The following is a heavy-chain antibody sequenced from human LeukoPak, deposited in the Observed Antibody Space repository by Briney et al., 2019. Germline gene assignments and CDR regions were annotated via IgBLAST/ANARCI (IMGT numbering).Heavy chain of an antibody. V-gene: IGHV1-69*05. CDR2: IIPIFGTA. J-gene: IGHJ4*02. Sequence: GASEKVSCKASGGTFSSYAISWVRQAPGQGLEWMGGIIPIFGTANYAQKFQGRVTIATDESTSTAYMELSSLRSEDTAVYYCTTFDSRDYWGQGTLVTVSS. D-gene: IGHD3-22*01. CDR3: TTFDSRDY. CDR1: GGTFSSYA.